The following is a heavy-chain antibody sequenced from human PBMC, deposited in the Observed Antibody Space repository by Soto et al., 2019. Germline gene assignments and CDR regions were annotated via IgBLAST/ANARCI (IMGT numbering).Heavy chain of an antibody. Sequence: QVTLKESGPVLVKPTETLTLTCTVSGSSLSKARMGVSWIRQPPGKALEWLAHIFWNDERSYNTSLKSRLTISRDTSKRQVVLTMTNVDPVDTGTYFCARALREELPIYYFDSWGQGTLVTVSS. CDR1: GSSLSKARMG. CDR2: IFWNDER. J-gene: IGHJ4*02. D-gene: IGHD1-7*01. CDR3: ARALREELPIYYFDS. V-gene: IGHV2-26*01.